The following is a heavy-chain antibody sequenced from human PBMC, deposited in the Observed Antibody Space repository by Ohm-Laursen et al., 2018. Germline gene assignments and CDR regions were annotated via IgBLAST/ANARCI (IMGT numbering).Heavy chain of an antibody. Sequence: TLSLTCAVYGGSFSGYYWSWIRQHPGKGLEWIGYIYYSGSTYYNPSLKSLVTISVDTSKNQFSLKLSSVTAADTAVYYCARGGFWSGPTYYYYGMDVWGQGTTVTVSS. V-gene: IGHV4-31*01. CDR3: ARGGFWSGPTYYYYGMDV. CDR1: GGSFSGYY. D-gene: IGHD3-3*01. J-gene: IGHJ6*02. CDR2: IYYSGST.